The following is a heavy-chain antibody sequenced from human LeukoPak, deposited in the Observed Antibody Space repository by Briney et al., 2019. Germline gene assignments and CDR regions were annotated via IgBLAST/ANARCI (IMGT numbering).Heavy chain of an antibody. D-gene: IGHD6-19*01. CDR1: GYSISSGYY. CDR2: IYHSGSS. V-gene: IGHV4-38-2*02. CDR3: ARGSGWLLPDY. J-gene: IGHJ4*02. Sequence: SETLSLTCTVSGYSISSGYYWGWIRQPPGKGLEWIGSIYHSGSSYYNPSLKSRVTISVDTSKNQFSVRLSSVTAADTAVYYCARGSGWLLPDYWGQGTLVTVSS.